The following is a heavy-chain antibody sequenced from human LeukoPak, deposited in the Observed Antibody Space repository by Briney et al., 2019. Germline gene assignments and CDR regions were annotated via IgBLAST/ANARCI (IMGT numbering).Heavy chain of an antibody. CDR1: GGSISSYY. CDR2: IYYSGST. Sequence: SETLSLTCTVSGGSISSYYWSWIRQPPGKGLEWIGYIYYSGSTNYNPSLKSRVTISVDTSKNQFSLKLSSVTAADTAVYYCARTYYYDSSGYYDWGQGTLVPVSS. D-gene: IGHD3-22*01. V-gene: IGHV4-59*01. CDR3: ARTYYYDSSGYYD. J-gene: IGHJ4*02.